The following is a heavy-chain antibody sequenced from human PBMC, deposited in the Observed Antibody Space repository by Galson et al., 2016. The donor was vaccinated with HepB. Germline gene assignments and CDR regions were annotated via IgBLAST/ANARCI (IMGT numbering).Heavy chain of an antibody. CDR3: ARDDFWSGSSSGWFDP. CDR2: IYYRGST. CDR1: GGSISSGGYY. Sequence: TLSLTCTDSGGSISSGGYYWTWIRQYPGKGLEWIGYIYYRGSTHYNPSLKSRITISIDTSRNQFSLKLTSVTAADTAVYYCARDDFWSGSSSGWFDPWGQGTLVTVSS. V-gene: IGHV4-31*03. D-gene: IGHD3-3*01. J-gene: IGHJ5*02.